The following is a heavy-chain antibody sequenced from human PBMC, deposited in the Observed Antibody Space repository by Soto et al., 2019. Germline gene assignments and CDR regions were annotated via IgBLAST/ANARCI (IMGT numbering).Heavy chain of an antibody. CDR2: IYHSGST. D-gene: IGHD6-19*01. V-gene: IGHV4-30-2*01. J-gene: IGHJ3*02. CDR1: GGSISSGGYS. CDR3: ARKHSSGWYGLSRENAFDI. Sequence: QLQLQESGSGLVKPSQTLSLTCAVSGGSISSGGYSWSWIRQPPGKGLEWIGYIYHSGSTYYNPSLKSRVTISVDRSKNQFSLKLSSVTAADTAVYYCARKHSSGWYGLSRENAFDIWGQGTMVTVSS.